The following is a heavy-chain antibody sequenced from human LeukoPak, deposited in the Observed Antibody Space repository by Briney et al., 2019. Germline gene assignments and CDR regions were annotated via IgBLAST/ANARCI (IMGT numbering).Heavy chain of an antibody. CDR1: GFTFSSSW. CDR2: MNADGRNI. J-gene: IGHJ2*01. D-gene: IGHD1-7*01. V-gene: IGHV3-74*01. CDR3: ARAGNYYFDL. Sequence: GGSLRLSCAASGFTFSSSWMHWVRQGPGKGLGGVARMNADGRNINYADSVKGLFTISRDNAKNTLYLQMNSLRTEDAAVYYCARAGNYYFDLWGRGTQVTVSS.